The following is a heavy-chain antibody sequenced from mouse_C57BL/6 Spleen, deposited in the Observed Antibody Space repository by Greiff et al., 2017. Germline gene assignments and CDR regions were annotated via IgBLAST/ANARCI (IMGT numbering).Heavy chain of an antibody. CDR3: ARSGYYDGSSRLRFAY. D-gene: IGHD1-1*01. V-gene: IGHV1-61*01. Sequence: VQLQQPGAELVRPGSSVKLSCKASGYTFTSYWMDWVKQRPGQGLEWIGNIYPSDRETHYNHKFKDKATLTVDKSSSTAYMQLISLTSEASAVYSCARSGYYDGSSRLRFAYWGQGTLVTVSA. CDR2: IYPSDRET. CDR1: GYTFTSYW. J-gene: IGHJ3*01.